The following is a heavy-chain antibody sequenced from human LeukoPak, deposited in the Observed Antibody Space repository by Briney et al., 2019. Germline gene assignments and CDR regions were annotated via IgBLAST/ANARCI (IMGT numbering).Heavy chain of an antibody. V-gene: IGHV3-21*01. Sequence: GGSLRLSCAASGFTFSNYNMNWVRRAPGKGLEWVSSISSSSSYIYYADSVKGRFTISRDNANNSLYLQMNSLRAEDTTVYYCARGDSGGMHYWGQGTLVAVSS. CDR2: ISSSSSYI. CDR1: GFTFSNYN. D-gene: IGHD3-16*01. J-gene: IGHJ4*02. CDR3: ARGDSGGMHY.